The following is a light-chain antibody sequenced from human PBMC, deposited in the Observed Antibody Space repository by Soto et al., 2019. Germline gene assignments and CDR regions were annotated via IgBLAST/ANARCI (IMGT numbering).Light chain of an antibody. J-gene: IGLJ3*02. CDR1: SGHITHA. CDR3: QTWGPGIWV. Sequence: QLVLTQMSSASASLGASVKLTCTLTSGHITHAIAWHQQQPEKGPRLLMKFNTDGSHSKGDGIPDRFSGSTSGADHYLTISSLQSEDEADYYCQTWGPGIWVFGGGTKVTVL. V-gene: IGLV4-69*01. CDR2: FNTDGSH.